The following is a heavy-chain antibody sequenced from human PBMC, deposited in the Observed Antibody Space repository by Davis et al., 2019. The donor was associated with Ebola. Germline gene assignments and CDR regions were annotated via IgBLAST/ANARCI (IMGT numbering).Heavy chain of an antibody. Sequence: PSETLSLTCAVYGGSFSGYYWSWIRQPPGKGLEWIGEINHRGSTNYNPSLKSRVTISVDTSKNQFSLKLSSVTAADTAVYYCARGRIVVVTSIRYYYYGMDVWGQGTTVTVSS. CDR1: GGSFSGYY. CDR2: INHRGST. J-gene: IGHJ6*02. D-gene: IGHD3-22*01. V-gene: IGHV4-34*01. CDR3: ARGRIVVVTSIRYYYYGMDV.